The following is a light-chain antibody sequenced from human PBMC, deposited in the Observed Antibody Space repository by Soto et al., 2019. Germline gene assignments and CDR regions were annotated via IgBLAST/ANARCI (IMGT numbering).Light chain of an antibody. J-gene: IGKJ1*01. Sequence: EIVLTQSPATLSLSPGERATLSCRASQSVSSYLAWYQQKPGQAPRLLIYDASNRATDIPARFSGSGSGTVFTLTISSLEPEDFAVYYCQQRSQWPRTFGQGTKVEIQ. CDR2: DAS. CDR1: QSVSSY. CDR3: QQRSQWPRT. V-gene: IGKV3-11*01.